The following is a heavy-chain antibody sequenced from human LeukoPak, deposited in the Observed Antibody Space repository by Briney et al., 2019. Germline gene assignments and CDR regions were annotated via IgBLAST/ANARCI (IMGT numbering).Heavy chain of an antibody. CDR2: ISSSSSYI. D-gene: IGHD6-25*01. CDR1: GFTFSSYS. CDR3: AKDDGGRYSAGWVDAFDI. V-gene: IGHV3-21*01. J-gene: IGHJ3*02. Sequence: GGSLRLSCAASGFTFSSYSMNWVRQAPGKGLEWVSSISSSSSYIYYVDSVKGRFTISRDNAKNSLYLQMNSLRAEDTAVYYCAKDDGGRYSAGWVDAFDIWGPGTMVTVSS.